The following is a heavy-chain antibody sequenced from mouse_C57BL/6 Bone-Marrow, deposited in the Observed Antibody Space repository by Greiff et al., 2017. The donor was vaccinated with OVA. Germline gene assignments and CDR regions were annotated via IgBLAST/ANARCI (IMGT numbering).Heavy chain of an antibody. CDR3: ARNEGSNYEVAY. J-gene: IGHJ3*01. CDR1: GFSLTSYA. Sequence: QVQLKESGPGLVAPSQSLSITCTVSGFSLTSYAISWVRQPPGKGLEWLGVIWTGGGTKYNSALKSRLSISKDNSKSQVFLKMNSLQTDDTARYYCARNEGSNYEVAYWGQGTLVTVSA. CDR2: IWTGGGT. V-gene: IGHV2-9-1*01. D-gene: IGHD2-5*01.